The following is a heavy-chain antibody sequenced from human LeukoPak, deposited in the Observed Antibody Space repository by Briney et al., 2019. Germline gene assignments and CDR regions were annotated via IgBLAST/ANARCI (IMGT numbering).Heavy chain of an antibody. V-gene: IGHV1-2*02. CDR1: GYTFTGYY. CDR3: ARDAVSYYGSGSQYYYYMDV. D-gene: IGHD3-10*01. CDR2: INPNSGGT. J-gene: IGHJ6*03. Sequence: AASVKVSCKASGYTFTGYYMHWVRQAPGQGLEWMGWINPNSGGTNYAQKFQGRVTMTRDTSISTAYMELSRLRSDDTAVYYCARDAVSYYGSGSQYYYYMDVWGKGTTVTISS.